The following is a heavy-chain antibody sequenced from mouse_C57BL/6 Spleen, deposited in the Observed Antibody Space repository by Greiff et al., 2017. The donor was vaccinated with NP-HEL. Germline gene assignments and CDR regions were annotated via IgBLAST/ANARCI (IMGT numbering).Heavy chain of an antibody. CDR1: GYTFTSYW. Sequence: QVQLQQPGAELVKPGASVKLSCKASGYTFTSYWMQWVKQRPGQGLEWIGEIDPSDSYTNYNQKFKGKATLTVATSSSTAYMQLSSLTSEDSAVYYCARSEGPWGQGTLVTVSA. CDR2: IDPSDSYT. V-gene: IGHV1-50*01. CDR3: ARSEGP. D-gene: IGHD3-3*01. J-gene: IGHJ3*01.